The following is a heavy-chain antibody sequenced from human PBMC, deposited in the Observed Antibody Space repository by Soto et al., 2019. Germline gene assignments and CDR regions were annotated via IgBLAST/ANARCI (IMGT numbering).Heavy chain of an antibody. Sequence: EVQLVESGGGLVKPGGSLRLSCAASGFSFSKAWMNWVHQAPGKGLEWVGRIRSRSGTTDYAAPVKGRFTISRDDSKYTLYLQMNSLKVEDTAVYFCTTSGNPNIVDHWGQGTLVIVSS. CDR2: IRSRSGTT. J-gene: IGHJ4*02. CDR3: TTSGNPNIVDH. CDR1: GFSFSKAW. V-gene: IGHV3-15*07.